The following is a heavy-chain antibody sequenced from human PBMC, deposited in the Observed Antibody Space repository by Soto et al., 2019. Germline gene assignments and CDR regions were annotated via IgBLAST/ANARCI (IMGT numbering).Heavy chain of an antibody. Sequence: GESLQISWKGSGYSFTSYGIGWVRQKHGKGLEWMGIIYPGGSDTRYSPSFQGQVTISADKSISTAYLQWSSLKASDTAMYYCARQSYCSSTSCYWVYYFDYWGQGTLVTSPQ. D-gene: IGHD2-2*01. CDR2: IYPGGSDT. CDR1: GYSFTSYG. V-gene: IGHV5-51*01. CDR3: ARQSYCSSTSCYWVYYFDY. J-gene: IGHJ4*02.